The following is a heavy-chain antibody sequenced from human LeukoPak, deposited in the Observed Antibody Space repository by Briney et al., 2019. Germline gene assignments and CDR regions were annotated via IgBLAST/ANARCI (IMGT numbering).Heavy chain of an antibody. V-gene: IGHV4-34*01. CDR2: INHSGST. CDR1: GGSFSGYY. CDR3: ARGRLYYDILTGYHTNWFDP. J-gene: IGHJ5*02. Sequence: SETLSLTCAVYGGSFSGYYWGWIRQPPGKGLEWIGEINHSGSTNYNPSLKSRVTISVDTSKNQFSLKLSSVTAADTAVYYCARGRLYYDILTGYHTNWFDPWGQGTLVTVSS. D-gene: IGHD3-9*01.